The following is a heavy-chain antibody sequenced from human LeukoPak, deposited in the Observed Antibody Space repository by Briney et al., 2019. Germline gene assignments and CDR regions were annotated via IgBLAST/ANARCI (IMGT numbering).Heavy chain of an antibody. CDR2: ISGSGGST. Sequence: QPGGSLRLSCAASGFTFSRDSMNWVRQAPGKGLEWVSAISGSGGSTYYADSVKGRFTISRDNSKNTLYLQMNSLRAEDTAVYYCAKDGRSPHDAFDIWGQGTMVTVSS. CDR1: GFTFSRDS. V-gene: IGHV3-23*01. J-gene: IGHJ3*02. CDR3: AKDGRSPHDAFDI.